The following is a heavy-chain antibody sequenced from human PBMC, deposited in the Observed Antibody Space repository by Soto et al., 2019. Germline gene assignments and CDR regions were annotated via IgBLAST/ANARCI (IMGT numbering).Heavy chain of an antibody. V-gene: IGHV4-59*12. CDR3: ARVAPHALAI. CDR2: VYYSGSS. CDR1: GGSISSNY. Sequence: SETLSLTCTVSGGSISSNYWSWIRQPPGKGLEWIGYVYYSGSSNYNPSLKSRVTISLDTSKNQFSLKLSSVTAADTAVYYCARVAPHALAIWGQGTLVPGSS. J-gene: IGHJ3*02.